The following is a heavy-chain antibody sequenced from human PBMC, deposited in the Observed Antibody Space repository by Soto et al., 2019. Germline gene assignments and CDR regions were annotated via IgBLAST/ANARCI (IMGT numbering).Heavy chain of an antibody. D-gene: IGHD3-10*01. Sequence: PSESLSLTCTVAGGRIFSGDCYFVCMGHHPGNGMELIGYIYYSGSTYYNPSLKSRVTISVDTSKNQFSLKLSSVTAADTAVYYSTRYSSTYYYGSSQYYFDYWPQATLVIFTS. CDR3: TRYSSTYYYGSSQYYFDY. V-gene: IGHV4-30-4*01. J-gene: IGHJ4*02. CDR2: IYYSGST. CDR1: GGRIFSGDCY.